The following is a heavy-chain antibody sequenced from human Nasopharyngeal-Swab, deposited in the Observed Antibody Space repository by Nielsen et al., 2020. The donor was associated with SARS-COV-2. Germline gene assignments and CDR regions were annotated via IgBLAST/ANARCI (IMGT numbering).Heavy chain of an antibody. D-gene: IGHD3-10*01. Sequence: ASVKVSCKTSGYTFTSYYIHWVRQVPGQGLEWMGIIRPSGGGTTYAQKFQGRVTMTRDTSTSTVYYCARVVGIGGSGSYYADSWGQGTLVTVSS. V-gene: IGHV1-46*01. CDR3: DS. J-gene: IGHJ4*02. CDR2: IRPSGGGT. CDR1: GYTFTSYY.